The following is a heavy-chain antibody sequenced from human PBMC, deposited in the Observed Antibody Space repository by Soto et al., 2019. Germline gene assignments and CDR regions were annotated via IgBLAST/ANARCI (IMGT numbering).Heavy chain of an antibody. CDR2: SYYTGSS. CDR1: GGSISSGGYY. J-gene: IGHJ4*02. D-gene: IGHD5-12*01. V-gene: IGHV4-31*03. CDR3: ARDLRGYSRYDYLDY. Sequence: SETLSLTCTVSGGSISSGGYYWSWIRQHPGKGLEWVGYSYYTGSSYYNPSLKSRVTISVDASKNQLSLRLAPVTAADTAVYYCARDLRGYSRYDYLDYWGQGIPVTVS.